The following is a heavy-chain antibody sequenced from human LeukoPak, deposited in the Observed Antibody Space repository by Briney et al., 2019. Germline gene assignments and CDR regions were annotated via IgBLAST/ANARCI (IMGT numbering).Heavy chain of an antibody. V-gene: IGHV3-23*01. J-gene: IGHJ6*02. D-gene: IGHD2-8*02. Sequence: PGGSLRLSCADSGFTFSSYAMSWVRRAPGKGLEWVSGISGSGGSTYYADSVKGRFTISRDNSKNTLYLQMNSLRAEDTAVYYCPKGPWSYFYTMDVWGQGTTVTVSS. CDR3: PKGPWSYFYTMDV. CDR2: ISGSGGST. CDR1: GFTFSSYA.